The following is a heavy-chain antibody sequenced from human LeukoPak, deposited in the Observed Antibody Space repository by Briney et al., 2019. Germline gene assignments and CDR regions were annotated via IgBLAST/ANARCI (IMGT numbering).Heavy chain of an antibody. CDR1: GGTFSSYA. Sequence: SVKVSCKASGGTFSSYAISWLRQAPGQGLEWMGGIIPIFGTANYAQKFQGRVTITADKSTSTAYMELSSLRSEDTAVYYCARDALGIYTSYYYGMDVWGKGTTVTVSS. CDR3: ARDALGIYTSYYYGMDV. D-gene: IGHD4-11*01. J-gene: IGHJ6*04. CDR2: IIPIFGTA. V-gene: IGHV1-69*06.